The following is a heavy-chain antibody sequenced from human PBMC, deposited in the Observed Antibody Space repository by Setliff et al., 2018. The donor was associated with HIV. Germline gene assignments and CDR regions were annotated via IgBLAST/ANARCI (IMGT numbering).Heavy chain of an antibody. CDR3: ARDAGIPMVRGRWPLDY. J-gene: IGHJ4*02. V-gene: IGHV1-69*10. CDR2: IIPILGIA. Sequence: SVKVSCKASGGTFSSYGISWVRQAPGQGLECMGEIIPILGIASYAQKFQGRVTFSADTSTSTAYMELSGLRSEDTAVYYCARDAGIPMVRGRWPLDYWGQGTLVTVSS. D-gene: IGHD3-10*01. CDR1: GGTFSSYG.